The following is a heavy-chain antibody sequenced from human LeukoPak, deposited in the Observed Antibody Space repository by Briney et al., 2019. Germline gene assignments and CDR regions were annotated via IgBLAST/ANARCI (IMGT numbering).Heavy chain of an antibody. D-gene: IGHD6-13*01. V-gene: IGHV4-34*01. CDR2: INHSGST. J-gene: IGHJ4*02. CDR3: ARDLFSSSWYLLQ. CDR1: GGSFSGYY. Sequence: SETLSLTCAVYGGSFSGYYWSWIRQPPGRGLEWIGEINHSGSTNYNPSLKSRVTMSVDTSKNQFSLKLSSVTAADTAVYYCARDLFSSSWYLLQWGQGTLVTVSS.